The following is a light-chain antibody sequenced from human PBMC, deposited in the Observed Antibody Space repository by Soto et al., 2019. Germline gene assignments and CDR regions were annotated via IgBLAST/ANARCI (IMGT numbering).Light chain of an antibody. CDR1: SSDVGGYNY. CDR3: SSYTSNSPYVV. J-gene: IGLJ2*01. V-gene: IGLV2-14*01. CDR2: DVS. Sequence: QSVLTQPASVSGSPGQSITISCTGTSSDVGGYNYVSWYQQHPGKAPKLMIYDVSNRPSGDSNRFSGSKSGNTASLTISGLQAEDEADYYCSSYTSNSPYVVFGGGTKLTVL.